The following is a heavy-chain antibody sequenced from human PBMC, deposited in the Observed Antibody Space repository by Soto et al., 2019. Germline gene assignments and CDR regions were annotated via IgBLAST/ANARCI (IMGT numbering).Heavy chain of an antibody. Sequence: KAPVASVKVSCKASGYTFTSYYMHWVRQAPGQGLEWMGIINPSGGSTSYAQKFQGRVTMTRDTSTSTVYMELSSLRSEDTAVYYCARDVGIVVVVAAIPKNYFDYWGQGTLVTVSS. CDR1: GYTFTSYY. D-gene: IGHD2-15*01. CDR3: ARDVGIVVVVAAIPKNYFDY. J-gene: IGHJ4*02. CDR2: INPSGGST. V-gene: IGHV1-46*01.